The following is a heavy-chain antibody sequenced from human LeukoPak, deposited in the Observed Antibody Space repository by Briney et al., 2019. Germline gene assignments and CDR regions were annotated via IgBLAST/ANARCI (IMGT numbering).Heavy chain of an antibody. J-gene: IGHJ4*02. CDR3: AKDRMVRGVMVYYFDY. V-gene: IGHV3-9*01. D-gene: IGHD3-10*01. CDR1: GFTFDDYA. Sequence: GGSLRLSCAASGFTFDDYAMHWVRQAPGKGLEWVSGISWNSGSIGYADSVKGRFTISRDNAKSSLYLQMNSLRAEDTALYYCAKDRMVRGVMVYYFDYWGQGTLVTVSS. CDR2: ISWNSGSI.